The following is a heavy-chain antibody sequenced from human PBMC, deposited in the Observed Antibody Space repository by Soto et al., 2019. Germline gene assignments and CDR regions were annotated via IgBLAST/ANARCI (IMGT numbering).Heavy chain of an antibody. Sequence: QVQLVQSGAEVKKPGASVKVSCKASGYTFTGYYMHWVRQAPGQGLEWMGWINPSSGGTNYAQKFQGWVTMTRDTSISTAYMEMSRLRSDDTAVYYCARVGMKRRRGESSGSKYAFDIWGQGTMVTVSS. CDR3: ARVGMKRRRGESSGSKYAFDI. D-gene: IGHD3-22*01. V-gene: IGHV1-2*04. J-gene: IGHJ3*02. CDR1: GYTFTGYY. CDR2: INPSSGGT.